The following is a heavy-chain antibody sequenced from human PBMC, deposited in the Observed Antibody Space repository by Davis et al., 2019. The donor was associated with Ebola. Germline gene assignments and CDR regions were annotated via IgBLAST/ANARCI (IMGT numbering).Heavy chain of an antibody. Sequence: HTGGSLRLSCAASGFTFSNYRMHWVRQDPGTGLVWVSRIKNDGSSTNYADSVKGRFTISRDNAKNTLYLQMNSLRAEDTAVYYCARRSGYNYGYEGMDVWGKGTTVTVSS. V-gene: IGHV3-74*01. CDR1: GFTFSNYR. CDR2: IKNDGSST. CDR3: ARRSGYNYGYEGMDV. D-gene: IGHD5-18*01. J-gene: IGHJ6*04.